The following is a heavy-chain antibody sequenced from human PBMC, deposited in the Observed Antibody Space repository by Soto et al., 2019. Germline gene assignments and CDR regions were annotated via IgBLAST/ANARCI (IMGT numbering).Heavy chain of an antibody. V-gene: IGHV4-59*01. CDR2: IYYSGST. Sequence: SETLSLTCTVSGGSISSYYWSWIRQPPGKGLEWIGYIYYSGSTNYNPSLKSRVTISVDTSKNQFPLKLSSVTAADTAVYYCARSGDVVVIATETFDPWGQGTLVTVSS. J-gene: IGHJ5*02. CDR3: ARSGDVVVIATETFDP. D-gene: IGHD2-21*01. CDR1: GGSISSYY.